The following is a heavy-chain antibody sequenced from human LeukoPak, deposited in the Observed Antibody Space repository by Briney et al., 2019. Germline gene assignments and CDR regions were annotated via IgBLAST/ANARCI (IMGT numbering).Heavy chain of an antibody. J-gene: IGHJ4*02. D-gene: IGHD6-19*01. V-gene: IGHV3-23*01. Sequence: PGGSLRLSCAASGFTFSSCAMSWVRQAPGKGLEWVSAISGSGGSAYYADSVKGRFTISRDNSKNTLYLQMNSLRAEDTAVYYCAVSQWLEYYFDYWGQGTLVTVSS. CDR1: GFTFSSCA. CDR3: AVSQWLEYYFDY. CDR2: ISGSGGSA.